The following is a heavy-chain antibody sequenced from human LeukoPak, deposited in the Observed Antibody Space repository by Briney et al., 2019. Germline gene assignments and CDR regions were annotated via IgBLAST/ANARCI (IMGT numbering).Heavy chain of an antibody. CDR2: VSYDGSNK. CDR3: ARGGGIAARPLDY. Sequence: GGSLRLSCAASGFTFSSYAMHWVRQAPGKGLEWVAVVSYDGSNKYYADSVKGRFTISRDNSKNTLYLQMNSLRAEDTAVYYCARGGGIAARPLDYWGQGTLVTVSS. J-gene: IGHJ4*02. D-gene: IGHD6-6*01. V-gene: IGHV3-30-3*01. CDR1: GFTFSSYA.